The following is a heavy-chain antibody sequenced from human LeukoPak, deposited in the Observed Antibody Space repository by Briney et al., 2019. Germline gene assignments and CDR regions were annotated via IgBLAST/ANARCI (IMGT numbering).Heavy chain of an antibody. CDR2: INHSGST. D-gene: IGHD3-3*01. CDR1: GGSFRGYY. J-gene: IGHJ6*02. Sequence: SETLSLTCAVYGGSFRGYYWSWIRQPPGKRLEWIGEINHSGSTNYNPSLKSRLTIPVDTSKNQSSLQVSSVTAADMAVYYCARGRNYDFWSGLKGKGYYYYYFGMDVWGQGTTVTVSS. V-gene: IGHV4-34*01. CDR3: ARGRNYDFWSGLKGKGYYYYYFGMDV.